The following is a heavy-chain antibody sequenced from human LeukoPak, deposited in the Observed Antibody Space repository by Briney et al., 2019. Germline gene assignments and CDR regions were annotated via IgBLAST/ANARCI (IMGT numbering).Heavy chain of an antibody. CDR1: GYIFTSYG. J-gene: IGHJ4*02. V-gene: IGHV1-18*01. Sequence: ASVKVSCKASGYIFTSYGISWVRQAPGQGLEWMGWISAYNGNTNYAQNLQVRVTMTTDTSTSTAYMELRSLRSEDTAVYYCARLDYYDSSGYYTLFDYWGQGTLVT. D-gene: IGHD3-22*01. CDR3: ARLDYYDSSGYYTLFDY. CDR2: ISAYNGNT.